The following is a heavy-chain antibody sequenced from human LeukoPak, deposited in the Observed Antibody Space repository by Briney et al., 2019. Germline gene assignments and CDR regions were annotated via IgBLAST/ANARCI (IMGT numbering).Heavy chain of an antibody. Sequence: KPSETLSLTCTVSGGSISSSSYYWAWVRQPPGRELDWIGSVSYSGRPSYTPSLESRVTISVDTSKNQFFLKFNSVTAADTAVYYCARVGDYSSSWYDLLYFDSWGPGTLVTVSS. D-gene: IGHD6-13*01. CDR3: ARVGDYSSSWYDLLYFDS. CDR1: GGSISSSSYY. J-gene: IGHJ4*02. CDR2: VSYSGRP. V-gene: IGHV4-39*07.